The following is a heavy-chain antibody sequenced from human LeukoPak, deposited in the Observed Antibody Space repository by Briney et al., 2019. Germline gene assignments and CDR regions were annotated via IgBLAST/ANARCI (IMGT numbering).Heavy chain of an antibody. V-gene: IGHV1-46*01. CDR2: INPSGGST. J-gene: IGHJ5*02. Sequence: ASVKVSCKASGYTFTSYYMHWVRQAPGQGLEWMGIINPSGGSTSYAQKFQGRVTMTRDMSTSTVYMELSSLRSEGTAVYYCARDEGIAALQDDNWFDPWGQGTLVTVSS. CDR3: ARDEGIAALQDDNWFDP. D-gene: IGHD6-13*01. CDR1: GYTFTSYY.